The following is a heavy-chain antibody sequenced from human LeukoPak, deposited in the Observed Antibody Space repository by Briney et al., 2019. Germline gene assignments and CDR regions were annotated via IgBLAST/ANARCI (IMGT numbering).Heavy chain of an antibody. V-gene: IGHV1-18*01. CDR3: AKLAAAGTVYYYYYMDV. D-gene: IGHD6-13*01. Sequence: ASVKVSCKASGYTFTSYGISWVRQAPGQGLEWMGWISAYNGNTNYAQELQGRVTMTTDTSTSTAYMELRSLRSDDTAVYYCAKLAAAGTVYYYYYMDVWGKGTTVTVSS. CDR1: GYTFTSYG. CDR2: ISAYNGNT. J-gene: IGHJ6*03.